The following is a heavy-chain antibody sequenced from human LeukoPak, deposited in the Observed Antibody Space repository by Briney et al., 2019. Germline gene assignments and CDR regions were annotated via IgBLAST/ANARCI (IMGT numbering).Heavy chain of an antibody. CDR1: GFTFSSYW. CDR2: INTDGSST. CDR3: VRLRGGLYYYDSSGYYSDY. V-gene: IGHV3-74*01. D-gene: IGHD3-22*01. J-gene: IGHJ4*02. Sequence: GGSLRLSCAASGFTFSSYWMHWVRQAPGKGLVWVSRINTDGSSTSYADSVKGRFTISRDNAKNTLYLQMNSLRAEDTAVYYCVRLRGGLYYYDSSGYYSDYWGQGTLVTVSS.